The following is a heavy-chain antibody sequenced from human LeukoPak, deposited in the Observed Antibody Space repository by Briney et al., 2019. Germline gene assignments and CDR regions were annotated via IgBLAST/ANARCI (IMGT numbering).Heavy chain of an antibody. J-gene: IGHJ3*02. CDR2: INHSGSI. V-gene: IGHV4-34*01. CDR1: GGSFSGYY. Sequence: PSETLSLTCAVYGGSFSGYYWSWIRQPPGKGLEWIGEINHSGSINYNPSLKSRVTISVDTSKNQFSLKLSSVTAADTAVYYCARRGGYSYGYFGAHGAFDIWGQGTMVTVSS. CDR3: ARRGGYSYGYFGAHGAFDI. D-gene: IGHD5-18*01.